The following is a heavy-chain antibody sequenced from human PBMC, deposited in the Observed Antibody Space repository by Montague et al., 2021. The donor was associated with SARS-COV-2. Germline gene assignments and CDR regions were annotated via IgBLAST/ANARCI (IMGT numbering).Heavy chain of an antibody. CDR2: IYYSGST. V-gene: IGHV4-39*01. CDR3: AIEVAAMVYYSGMDA. Sequence: SETLSLTCTVSGGSISSSSYYWGWIRQPPGKGLEWIGSIYYSGSTYYNPSLKSRVTISVDTSKNQFSLKLSSVTAADTAVYYCAIEVAAMVYYSGMDAWGQGTMVTVSS. D-gene: IGHD5-18*01. J-gene: IGHJ6*02. CDR1: GGSISSSSYY.